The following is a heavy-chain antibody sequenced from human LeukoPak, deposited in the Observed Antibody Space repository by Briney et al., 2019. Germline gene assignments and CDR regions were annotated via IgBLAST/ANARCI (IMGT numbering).Heavy chain of an antibody. CDR3: ASSRVVRPFDY. CDR2: ISGSGGST. D-gene: IGHD4-23*01. J-gene: IGHJ4*02. CDR1: GFTFSSYG. V-gene: IGHV3-23*01. Sequence: QSGGSLRLSCAASGFTFSSYGMSWVRQAPGKGLEWVSAISGSGGSTYYADSVKGRFTISRDNSKNTLYLQMNSLRAEDTAVYYCASSRVVRPFDYWGQGTLVTVSS.